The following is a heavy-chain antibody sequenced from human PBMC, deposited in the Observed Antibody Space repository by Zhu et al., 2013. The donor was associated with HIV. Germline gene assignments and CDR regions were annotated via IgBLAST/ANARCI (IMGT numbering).Heavy chain of an antibody. CDR1: GYTFTGYY. J-gene: IGHJ6*03. CDR3: ARDRFWSGYQYYYYYYYMDS. CDR2: INPNSGGT. Sequence: QVQLVQSGAEVKKPGASVKVSCKASGYTFTGYYMHWVRQAPGQGLEWMGWINPNSGGTNYAQKFQGRVTMTRDTSISTAYMELSRLRSDDTAVYYCARDRFWSGYQYYYYYYYMDSGAKGPRVTVSS. V-gene: IGHV1-2*02. D-gene: IGHD3-3*01.